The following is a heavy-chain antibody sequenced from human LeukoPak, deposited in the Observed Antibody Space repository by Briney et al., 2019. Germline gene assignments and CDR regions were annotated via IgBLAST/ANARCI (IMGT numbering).Heavy chain of an antibody. V-gene: IGHV3-23*01. J-gene: IGHJ4*02. Sequence: GGSLRLSCAASGFTFSSYAMNWVRQAPGKGLEWASGIGGSGGSKYYADSVKGRFTISRDNSKNTLYLQMNSLRAEDTAIYYCAKSDDSSGYYYGIVYWGQGTLVTVSS. CDR1: GFTFSSYA. D-gene: IGHD3-22*01. CDR3: AKSDDSSGYYYGIVY. CDR2: IGGSGGSK.